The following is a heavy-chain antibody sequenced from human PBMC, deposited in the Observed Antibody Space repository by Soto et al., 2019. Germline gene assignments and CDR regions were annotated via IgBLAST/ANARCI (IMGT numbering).Heavy chain of an antibody. D-gene: IGHD6-13*01. Sequence: QVQLVESGGGVVQPGRSLRLSCAASGFTFRSNGMHWVRQAPGKGLEWVATIWYDSSNKYYADSVKGRFTISRDNSKNTLYLRMNNLRAEDTGIYYCAKEGNIGSSSWYYFDYWGQGTLVTVSS. CDR3: AKEGNIGSSSWYYFDY. J-gene: IGHJ4*02. V-gene: IGHV3-33*06. CDR1: GFTFRSNG. CDR2: IWYDSSNK.